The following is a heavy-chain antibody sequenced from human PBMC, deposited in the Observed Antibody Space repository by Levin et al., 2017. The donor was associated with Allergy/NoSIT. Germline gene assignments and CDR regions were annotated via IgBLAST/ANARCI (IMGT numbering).Heavy chain of an antibody. CDR3: AKYRHVEVAGRAFDY. V-gene: IGHV3-23*01. J-gene: IGHJ4*02. CDR1: GFTFSSYA. Sequence: GGSLRLSCAASGFTFSSYAMSWVRQAPGKGLEWVSSISGSSGSTYYAESVKGRFTVSRDNSKSTLYLQMSSLRADDTAVYYCAKYRHVEVAGRAFDYWGQGTLVTVSS. CDR2: ISGSSGST. D-gene: IGHD6-19*01.